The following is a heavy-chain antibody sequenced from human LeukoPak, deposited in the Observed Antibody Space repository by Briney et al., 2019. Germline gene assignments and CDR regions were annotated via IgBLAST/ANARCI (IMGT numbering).Heavy chain of an antibody. J-gene: IGHJ5*02. V-gene: IGHV3-21*01. Sequence: PGGSLRLSCAASGFTFSSYSMNWVRQAPGKGLEWVSSISSSSSYIYYADSVKGRFTISRDNAKNSLYLQMNSLRAEDTAVYYCARVYKGPRGLQYDFWSVYPPWFDPWGQGTLVTVSS. CDR1: GFTFSSYS. CDR2: ISSSSSYI. D-gene: IGHD3-3*01. CDR3: ARVYKGPRGLQYDFWSVYPPWFDP.